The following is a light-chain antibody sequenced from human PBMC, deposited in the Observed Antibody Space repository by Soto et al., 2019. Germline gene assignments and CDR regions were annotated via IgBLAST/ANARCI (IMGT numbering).Light chain of an antibody. V-gene: IGKV1-5*03. CDR3: QQYNTFWT. J-gene: IGKJ1*01. CDR2: KAS. Sequence: DIQMTQSPSTLSASVGDRVTTTCRASQSISGLLAWYQQKPGKAPKLLIYKASGLESGVPSRFSGSGSGTEFTLTINGLQPDDFATYYCQQYNTFWTFGQGTKVEVK. CDR1: QSISGL.